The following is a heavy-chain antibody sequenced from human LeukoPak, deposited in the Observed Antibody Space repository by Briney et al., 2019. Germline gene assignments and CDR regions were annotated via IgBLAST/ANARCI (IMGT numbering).Heavy chain of an antibody. Sequence: PGRSLRLSCAASGFTFSSYGMHWVRQAPGKGLEWVAVISYDGSNKYYADSVKGRFTISRDNSKNTLYLQMNSLRAEDTAVYYCAKLVDTAVVTSDYWGQGTLVTVSS. J-gene: IGHJ4*02. CDR3: AKLVDTAVVTSDY. V-gene: IGHV3-30*18. CDR2: ISYDGSNK. CDR1: GFTFSSYG. D-gene: IGHD5-18*01.